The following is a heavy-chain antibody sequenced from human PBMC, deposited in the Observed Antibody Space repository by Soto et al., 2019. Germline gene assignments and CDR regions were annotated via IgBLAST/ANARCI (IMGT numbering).Heavy chain of an antibody. CDR2: IYYSGGT. CDR1: GGSISSYY. Sequence: PSETLSLTCTVSGGSISSYYWSWIRQPPGKGLEWIGYIYYSGGTNYNPSLKSRVTISVDTSKNQFSLKLSSVTAADTAVYYCARIRFLEWYYFDYWGQGTLVTVS. V-gene: IGHV4-59*01. CDR3: ARIRFLEWYYFDY. J-gene: IGHJ4*02. D-gene: IGHD3-3*01.